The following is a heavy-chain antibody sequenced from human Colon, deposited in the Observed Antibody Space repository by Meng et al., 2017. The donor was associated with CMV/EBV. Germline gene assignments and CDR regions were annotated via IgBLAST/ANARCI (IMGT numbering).Heavy chain of an antibody. V-gene: IGHV3-23*03. Sequence: GESLKISCATSGFTFSNYAMSWVRQAPGKGLEWVSVIYSGGSTTYYADSVKGRFTITRDNSKNTLSLQMKSLRAEDTAVYYCAKMIFDKVPAKFLGYFDSWGQGTLVTVSS. CDR3: AKMIFDKVPAKFLGYFDS. CDR2: IYSGGSTT. D-gene: IGHD3-16*01. J-gene: IGHJ4*02. CDR1: GFTFSNYA.